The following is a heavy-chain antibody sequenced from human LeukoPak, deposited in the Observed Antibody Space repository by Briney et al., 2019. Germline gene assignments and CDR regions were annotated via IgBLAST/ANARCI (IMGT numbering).Heavy chain of an antibody. D-gene: IGHD2-15*01. J-gene: IGHJ1*01. CDR3: ARGRRYCSGGSCPEYFQH. V-gene: IGHV1-2*02. Sequence: ASVKVSCKASGYTFTSYYMNWVRQATGQGLEWMGWINPNSGGTNYAQKFQGRVTMTRDTSISTAYMEVSRLRSDDTAVYYCARGRRYCSGGSCPEYFQHWGQGTLVTVSS. CDR1: GYTFTSYY. CDR2: INPNSGGT.